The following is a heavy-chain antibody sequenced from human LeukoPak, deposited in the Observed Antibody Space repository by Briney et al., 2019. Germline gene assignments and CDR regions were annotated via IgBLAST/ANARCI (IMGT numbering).Heavy chain of an antibody. D-gene: IGHD2-15*01. Sequence: GASVKVSFKASGYSLHDCGISWVRQAPGQGLEWMGWISTEIGNTNYAQRLQGRVAMTRDTSTSTVYMELTSLTSDDTAVYYCARDRYGYCGGGSCFLFDYWGQGTLVTVSS. CDR3: ARDRYGYCGGGSCFLFDY. J-gene: IGHJ4*02. CDR1: GYSLHDCG. CDR2: ISTEIGNT. V-gene: IGHV1-18*04.